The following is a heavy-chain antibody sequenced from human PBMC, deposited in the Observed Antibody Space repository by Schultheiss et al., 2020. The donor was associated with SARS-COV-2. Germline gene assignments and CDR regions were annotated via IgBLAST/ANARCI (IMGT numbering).Heavy chain of an antibody. CDR1: GFAFSSYA. CDR2: IGTGGDT. V-gene: IGHV3/OR16-10*01. CDR3: ARARVGATIDY. D-gene: IGHD1-26*01. Sequence: GGSLRLSCAASGFAFSSYALHWVRRAPGKGLEWVSAIGTGGDTYYADSVKGRFTISRDNSKNTLYLQMNSLRAEDTAVYYCARARVGATIDYWGQGTLVTVSS. J-gene: IGHJ4*02.